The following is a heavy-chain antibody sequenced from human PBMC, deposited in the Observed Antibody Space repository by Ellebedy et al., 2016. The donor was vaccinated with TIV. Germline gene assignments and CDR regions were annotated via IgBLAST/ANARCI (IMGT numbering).Heavy chain of an antibody. J-gene: IGHJ6*02. CDR3: ARYYDFWSGYPL. Sequence: MPSETLSLTCAVYGGSFSGYYWSWIRQPPGKGLEWIGEINHSGSTNYNPSLKSRVTISVDTSKNQFSLKLSSVTAADTAVYYCARYYDFWSGYPLWGQGTTVTVSS. D-gene: IGHD3-3*01. CDR2: INHSGST. V-gene: IGHV4-34*01. CDR1: GGSFSGYY.